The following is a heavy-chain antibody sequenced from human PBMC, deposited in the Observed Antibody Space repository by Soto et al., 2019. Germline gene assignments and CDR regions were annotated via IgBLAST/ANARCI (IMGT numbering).Heavy chain of an antibody. J-gene: IGHJ6*02. CDR2: ISYDGSNK. V-gene: IGHV3-30-3*01. CDR3: GRDLYCISTSCYLERYYYGMDV. D-gene: IGHD2-2*01. Sequence: QVQLVESGGGVVQPGRSLRLSCAASGFTFSSYAMHWVRQAPGKGLEWVAVISYDGSNKYYADSVKGRFTISRDNSKNTLYLQMNSLRSDDTAVYYCGRDLYCISTSCYLERYYYGMDVWGQGTTVTVSS. CDR1: GFTFSSYA.